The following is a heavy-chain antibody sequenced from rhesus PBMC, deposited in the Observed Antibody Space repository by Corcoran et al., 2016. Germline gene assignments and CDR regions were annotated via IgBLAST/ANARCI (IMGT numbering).Heavy chain of an antibody. CDR2: VYGSGGRT. Sequence: QVQLQESGPGLVKPSETLSLTCAVSGGSISSNYWSWIRQAPGKGLGWIGCVYGSGGRTAYNPSLKSRVTISTDTSKNQFSLKLSSVTAADTAVFYCARDGISTSWGRGVLVTVSS. J-gene: IGHJ5-2*02. D-gene: IGHD5-42*01. V-gene: IGHV4-160*01. CDR3: ARDGISTS. CDR1: GGSISSNY.